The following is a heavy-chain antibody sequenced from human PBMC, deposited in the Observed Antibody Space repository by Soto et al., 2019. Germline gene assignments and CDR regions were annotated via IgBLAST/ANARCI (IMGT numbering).Heavy chain of an antibody. V-gene: IGHV1-69*06. Sequence: SVKVSCKVSGSRFSNYVISWVRQAPGHGLEWLGRIIPIFNSTKYAQSFQGRVTITADKSTSTASLELSSLRSDDTAVYYCAREGRGKKAGYNGLVSLGYWGQGTLVTVS. J-gene: IGHJ4*02. CDR2: IIPIFNST. CDR1: GSRFSNYV. CDR3: AREGRGKKAGYNGLVSLGY. D-gene: IGHD2-2*02.